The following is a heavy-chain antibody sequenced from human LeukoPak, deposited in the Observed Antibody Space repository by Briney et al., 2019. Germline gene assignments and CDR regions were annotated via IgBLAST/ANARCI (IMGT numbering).Heavy chain of an antibody. CDR2: FDPEDGET. CDR3: ATDGITMVRERDGMDV. Sequence: ASVKVSCKVSGYTLTELSMHWVRQAPGKGLEWMGGFDPEDGETIYAQKFQGRVTMTEDTSTDTAYMEPSSLRSEDTAVYYCATDGITMVRERDGMDVWGQGTTVTVSS. CDR1: GYTLTELS. V-gene: IGHV1-24*01. J-gene: IGHJ6*02. D-gene: IGHD3-10*01.